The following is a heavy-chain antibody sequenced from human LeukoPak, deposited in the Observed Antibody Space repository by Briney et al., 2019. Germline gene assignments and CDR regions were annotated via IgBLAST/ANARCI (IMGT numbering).Heavy chain of an antibody. CDR2: INHSGST. J-gene: IGHJ4*02. V-gene: IGHV4-34*01. CDR1: GGSFSVYY. Sequence: KTSETLSLTCAVYGGSFSVYYWSWIRQPPGKGLEWIGEINHSGSTNYNPSLKSRVTISVDTSKNQFSLKLSSVTAADTAVYYCARDSASSGIFDYWGQGTLVTVSS. D-gene: IGHD6-19*01. CDR3: ARDSASSGIFDY.